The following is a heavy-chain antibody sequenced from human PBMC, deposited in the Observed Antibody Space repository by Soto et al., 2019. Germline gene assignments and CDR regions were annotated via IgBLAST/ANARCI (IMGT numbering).Heavy chain of an antibody. CDR2: ISNDGTKK. V-gene: IGHV3-30*03. CDR1: GFAFTNYG. CDR3: ARDVAMPTGLGLGY. J-gene: IGHJ4*02. D-gene: IGHD4-4*01. Sequence: GGSLRLSCAASGFAFTNYGFHWVRQAPGKGLEWVAHISNDGTKKFYADSVKGRFTISRDNSETTVYLHLTSLRPDDTALFYCARDVAMPTGLGLGYWGQGTLVTVSS.